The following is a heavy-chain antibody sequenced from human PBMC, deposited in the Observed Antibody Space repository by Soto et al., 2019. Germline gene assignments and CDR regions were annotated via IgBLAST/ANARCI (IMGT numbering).Heavy chain of an antibody. D-gene: IGHD6-6*01. Sequence: EEQLLESGGGLVQPGGSLRLSCEASGFIFSSYAITWVRQDPGKGLEWVSTISGTGVNTYYADSVKGRFTVSRDNSKNTVWLQMNSLRAADSSVYYCAKDSVHNLYRTSSLEDCFGPWGQGTLVTVSS. CDR3: AKDSVHNLYRTSSLEDCFGP. CDR2: ISGTGVNT. V-gene: IGHV3-23*01. CDR1: GFIFSSYA. J-gene: IGHJ5*02.